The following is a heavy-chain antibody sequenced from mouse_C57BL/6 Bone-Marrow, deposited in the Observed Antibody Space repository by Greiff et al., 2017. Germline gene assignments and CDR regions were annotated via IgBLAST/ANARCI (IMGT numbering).Heavy chain of an antibody. V-gene: IGHV5-12*01. J-gene: IGHJ3*01. CDR2: ISNGGGST. CDR1: GFTFSDYY. D-gene: IGHD1-1*01. CDR3: SRHLLTKGFAY. Sequence: EVQGVESGGGLVQPGGSLTLSCAAPGFTFSDYYLYWVSQTPEKRLEWVAYISNGGGSTYYTETVKGRIPIARDHAKNTLDLQMSRLKSAATALYYCSRHLLTKGFAYWGQGTLVTVSA.